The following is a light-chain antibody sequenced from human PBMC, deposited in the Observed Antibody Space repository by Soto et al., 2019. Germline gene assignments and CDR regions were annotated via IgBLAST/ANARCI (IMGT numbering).Light chain of an antibody. V-gene: IGKV3-20*01. CDR2: GAS. J-gene: IGKJ5*01. Sequence: EIVLTQSPGTLSLSPWERATLSCRASQSVSNNYLAWYQQKPGQAPRLLIYGASTRATGIPARFSGSGSGTDFTLTISRLEPEDFAVYYCQQYGSSPVTFGQGTRLEI. CDR1: QSVSNNY. CDR3: QQYGSSPVT.